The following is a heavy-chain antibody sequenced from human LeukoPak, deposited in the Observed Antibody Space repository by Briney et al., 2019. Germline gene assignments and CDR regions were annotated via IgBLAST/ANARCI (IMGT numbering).Heavy chain of an antibody. Sequence: GGSLRLSCAASGFTFSRAWMSWVRQAPGKGLEWVANIKEDGSEDYYADSVKGRFAISNDNAKNSLYLQMNNLRAEDTAMYYCARDADGYEDWGQGTLVTVSS. J-gene: IGHJ4*02. CDR1: GFTFSRAW. CDR2: IKEDGSED. V-gene: IGHV3-7*01. D-gene: IGHD5-24*01. CDR3: ARDADGYED.